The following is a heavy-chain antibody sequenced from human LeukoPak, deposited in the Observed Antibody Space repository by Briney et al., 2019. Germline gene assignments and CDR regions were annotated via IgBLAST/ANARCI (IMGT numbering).Heavy chain of an antibody. Sequence: ASVKVSCKASGYTFTSYDTNWVRQATGQGLEWMGWMNPNSGNTGYAQKFQGRVTMTRNTSISTAYMELSSLRSEDTAVYYCARTPTYYDFWSGYYIVWFDPWGQGALVTVSS. D-gene: IGHD3-3*01. CDR3: ARTPTYYDFWSGYYIVWFDP. V-gene: IGHV1-8*01. CDR2: MNPNSGNT. J-gene: IGHJ5*02. CDR1: GYTFTSYD.